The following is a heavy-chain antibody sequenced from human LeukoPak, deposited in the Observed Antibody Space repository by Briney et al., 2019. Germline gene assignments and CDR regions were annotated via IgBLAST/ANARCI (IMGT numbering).Heavy chain of an antibody. CDR2: ISGSGGST. D-gene: IGHD2-21*02. J-gene: IGHJ4*02. CDR3: AKDSYCGGDCYTPDY. CDR1: GFTFSSYA. Sequence: GGSLRLSCAASGFTFSSYAMSWVRQTPGKGLEWVSAISGSGGSTYYADSVKGRFTISRDNSKNTLYLQMNSLRAEDTAVYYCAKDSYCGGDCYTPDYWGQGTLVTVSS. V-gene: IGHV3-23*01.